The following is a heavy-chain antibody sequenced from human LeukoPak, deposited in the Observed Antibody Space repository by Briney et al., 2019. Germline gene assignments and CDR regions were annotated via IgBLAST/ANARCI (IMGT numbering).Heavy chain of an antibody. D-gene: IGHD7-27*01. J-gene: IGHJ4*02. Sequence: GGSLRLSCAASGFSLSNYWMHWVRQVPGKGLVWVSGISGSGVTDYADSVKGRFTISRDNSKNTLYLQMNSLRAEDTAVYYCAKDLNWGGRWGQGTLVTVSS. CDR1: GFSLSNYW. CDR3: AKDLNWGGR. V-gene: IGHV3-23*01. CDR2: ISGSGVT.